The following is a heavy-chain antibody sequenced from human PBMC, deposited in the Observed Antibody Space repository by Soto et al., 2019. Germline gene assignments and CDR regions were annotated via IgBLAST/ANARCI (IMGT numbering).Heavy chain of an antibody. J-gene: IGHJ5*02. CDR3: VSDGGYGEHP. CDR2: MIPILGIA. D-gene: IGHD4-17*01. V-gene: IGHV1-69*02. Sequence: QVQLVQSGAEVKKPGSSVKVSCTASGGTFSSYTISWVRQAPGQGLEWMGRMIPILGIANYAQKFQGRVTITADKSTSTAYMELSSLRSEGRAVYYCVSDGGYGEHPWGQGTLVTVSS. CDR1: GGTFSSYT.